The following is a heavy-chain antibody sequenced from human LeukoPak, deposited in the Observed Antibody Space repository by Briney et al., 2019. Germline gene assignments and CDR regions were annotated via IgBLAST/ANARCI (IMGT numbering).Heavy chain of an antibody. J-gene: IGHJ4*02. D-gene: IGHD1-26*01. CDR1: GFTFNRYW. Sequence: GGSLRLSCAAPGFTFNRYWMSWVRHSPGKGLEWVANTKEDGSETYYVDSVKGRFTISRDNAKNSLYLHMNSLRTEDSAVYYCARDEWDLPLGYWGQGTLVTVSS. V-gene: IGHV3-7*01. CDR3: ARDEWDLPLGY. CDR2: TKEDGSET.